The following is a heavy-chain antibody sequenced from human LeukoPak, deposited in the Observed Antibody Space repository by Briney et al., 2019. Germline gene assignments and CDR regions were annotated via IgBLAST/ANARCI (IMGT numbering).Heavy chain of an antibody. V-gene: IGHV3-21*01. J-gene: IGHJ4*02. Sequence: NTGGSLRLSCAASGFTFSSYSMNWVRQAPGKGLEWVSSISSSSSYIYYAESVKGRFTISRDNAKNSLYLQMNSLRAEDTAVYYCARDPPTYYYDSSGYFDYWGQGTLVTVSS. CDR2: ISSSSSYI. CDR3: ARDPPTYYYDSSGYFDY. D-gene: IGHD3-22*01. CDR1: GFTFSSYS.